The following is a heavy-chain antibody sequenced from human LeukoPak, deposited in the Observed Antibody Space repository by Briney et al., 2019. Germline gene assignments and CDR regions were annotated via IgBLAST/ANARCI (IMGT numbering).Heavy chain of an antibody. CDR2: SSAYNGNT. CDR1: GYTFTSYG. J-gene: IGHJ4*02. CDR3: ARDAVPQQWLVRYFDY. V-gene: IGHV1-18*01. Sequence: ASVKVSCKASGYTFTSYGISWVRQAPGPGLEWMGWSSAYNGNTNYAQKLQGRVTMTTDTSTSTAYMELRSLRSDDTAVYYCARDAVPQQWLVRYFDYWGQGTLVTVSS. D-gene: IGHD6-19*01.